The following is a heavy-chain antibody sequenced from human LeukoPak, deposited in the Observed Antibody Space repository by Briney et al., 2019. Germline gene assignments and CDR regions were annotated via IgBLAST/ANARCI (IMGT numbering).Heavy chain of an antibody. CDR2: INHSGST. V-gene: IGHV4-34*01. Sequence: PSETLSLTCAVYGGPFSGYYWSWIRQPPGKGLEWIGEINHSGSTNYNPSLKSRVTISVDTSKNQFSLKLSSVTAADTAVYYCARGPGSFRRSFDYWGQGTLVTVSS. J-gene: IGHJ4*02. D-gene: IGHD2-15*01. CDR1: GGPFSGYY. CDR3: ARGPGSFRRSFDY.